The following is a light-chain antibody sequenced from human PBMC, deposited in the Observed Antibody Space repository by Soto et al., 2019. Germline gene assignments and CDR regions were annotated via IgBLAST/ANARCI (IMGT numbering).Light chain of an antibody. J-gene: IGLJ1*01. Sequence: QSVLTQPASVSGSPGQSITISCTGTSSDVGAYNYVSWYQQHPGKAPKLMIYDVTNRPSGVSNRFSGSKSGYTASLTISGLQAEDEADYYCSSYTPSSTYVFGPGTKFTVL. CDR3: SSYTPSSTYV. CDR2: DVT. V-gene: IGLV2-14*03. CDR1: SSDVGAYNY.